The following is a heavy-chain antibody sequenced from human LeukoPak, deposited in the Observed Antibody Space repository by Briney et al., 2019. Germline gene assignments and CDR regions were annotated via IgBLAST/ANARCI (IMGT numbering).Heavy chain of an antibody. V-gene: IGHV3-74*01. CDR1: GFTFSSYW. CDR3: AREDGDWSMDV. J-gene: IGHJ6*02. CDR2: VNSDGSST. Sequence: GGSLRLSCAASGFTFSSYWMHWVRQAPGKGLVWVSRVNSDGSSTSYADPVKGRFTISRDNAKNTLYLQMNSLRAEDTAVYYCAREDGDWSMDVWGQGTTVTVSS. D-gene: IGHD4-17*01.